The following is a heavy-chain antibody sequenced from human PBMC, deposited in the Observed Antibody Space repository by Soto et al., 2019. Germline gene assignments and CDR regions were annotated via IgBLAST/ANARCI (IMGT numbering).Heavy chain of an antibody. CDR2: MNPNSGNT. D-gene: IGHD1-26*01. V-gene: IGHV1-8*01. Sequence: GASVEVSCKASEYTFTCYDINWVRQATGQGLEWMGWMNPNSGNTGSAQKFQGRFTMTMNTSISTAYMELSSLRSEDTAVYYCARGSSGTYLGGWLDPWGQGSLVTVSS. J-gene: IGHJ5*02. CDR1: EYTFTCYD. CDR3: ARGSSGTYLGGWLDP.